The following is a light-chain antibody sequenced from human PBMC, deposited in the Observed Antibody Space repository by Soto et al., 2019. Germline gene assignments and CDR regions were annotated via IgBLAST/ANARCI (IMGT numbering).Light chain of an antibody. CDR3: SSYAGSDNLP. CDR2: EVS. J-gene: IGLJ3*02. Sequence: QSVLTQPPSASGSPGQSVTISCTGTSSDVGGYNYVSWYQHHPGKAPKLIIYEVSQRPSGVPDRFSGSKSGNTASLTVSGLQVEDEAEYFCSSYAGSDNLPFGGGTKLTVL. CDR1: SSDVGGYNY. V-gene: IGLV2-8*01.